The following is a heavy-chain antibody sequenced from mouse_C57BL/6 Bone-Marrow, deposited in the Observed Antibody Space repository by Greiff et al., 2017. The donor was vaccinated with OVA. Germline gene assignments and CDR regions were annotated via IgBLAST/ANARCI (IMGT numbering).Heavy chain of an antibody. CDR2: IYPGDGDT. D-gene: IGHD1-1*01. CDR3: ARGDYGSSSAWFAY. CDR1: GYAFSSSW. J-gene: IGHJ3*01. Sequence: QVQLKQSGPELVKPGASVKISCKASGYAFSSSWMTWVKQRPGQGLEWIGRIYPGDGDTNYNGKFKGKATLTADKSSSTAYMQLSSLTSGDSAVYFGARGDYGSSSAWFAYWGQGTLVTVSA. V-gene: IGHV1-82*01.